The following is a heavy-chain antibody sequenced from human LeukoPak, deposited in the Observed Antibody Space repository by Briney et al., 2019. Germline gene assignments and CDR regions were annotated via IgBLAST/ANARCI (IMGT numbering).Heavy chain of an antibody. V-gene: IGHV1-18*01. D-gene: IGHD3-3*01. CDR2: ISGYNANA. CDR3: ARARTFKYYDFWSGPLAGMDV. CDR1: GGTFSSYA. Sequence: ASVKVSCKASGGTFSSYAISWVRQAPGQGLKWMGWISGYNANAKYAQKFQGRVTMTRDTSTSTVYMELSSLRSEDTAVYYCARARTFKYYDFWSGPLAGMDVWGQGTTVTVSS. J-gene: IGHJ6*02.